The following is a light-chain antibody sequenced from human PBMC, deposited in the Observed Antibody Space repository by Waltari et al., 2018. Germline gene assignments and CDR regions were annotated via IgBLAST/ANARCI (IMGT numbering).Light chain of an antibody. J-gene: IGKJ5*01. Sequence: DIQMTQSPSSLSASVGDRVTITCRASLGISVYLAWFRQKPGKAPESLIYAASSLESGVSSRFSGSRSGTDFSLTISSLQPEDSATYYCQQYNGYPLAFGQGTRLEIK. CDR3: QQYNGYPLA. CDR2: AAS. CDR1: LGISVY. V-gene: IGKV1-16*01.